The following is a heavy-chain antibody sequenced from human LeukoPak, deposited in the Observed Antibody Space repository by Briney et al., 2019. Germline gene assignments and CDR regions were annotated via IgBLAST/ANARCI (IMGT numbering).Heavy chain of an antibody. Sequence: ASEKVSCKPSGYSFTSYYIHWARHAPGQGREYMGITKPGDGGTSYAQKVWGRNFMTRYMSTSTVHMGLGSLRLEDARACRWPRRHPPEFGRNDDFDVWGQGTMVTVSS. CDR3: PRRHPPEFGRNDDFDV. D-gene: IGHD3-10*01. V-gene: IGHV1-46*03. CDR2: TKPGDGGT. CDR1: GYSFTSYY. J-gene: IGHJ3*01.